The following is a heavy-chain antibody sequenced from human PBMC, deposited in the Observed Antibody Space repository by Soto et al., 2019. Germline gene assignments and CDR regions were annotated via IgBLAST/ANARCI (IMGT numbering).Heavy chain of an antibody. CDR1: GFTFSSYG. V-gene: IGHV3-30*18. CDR2: ISYDGSNK. D-gene: IGHD2-2*01. J-gene: IGHJ6*02. Sequence: QVQLVESGGGVVQPGRSLRLSCAASGFTFSSYGMHWVRQAPGKGLEWVAVISYDGSNKYYADSVKGRFTISRDNSKNTLDLQMNRLGAEDTAVYYCAKGPAIVLVPAAMNYYCGMDVWGQGTTVTVSS. CDR3: AKGPAIVLVPAAMNYYCGMDV.